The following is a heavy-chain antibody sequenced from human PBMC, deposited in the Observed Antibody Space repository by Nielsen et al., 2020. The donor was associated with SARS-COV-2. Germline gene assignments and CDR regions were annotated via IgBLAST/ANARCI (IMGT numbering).Heavy chain of an antibody. V-gene: IGHV3-9*01. CDR3: AKDRGEITIFGVVPEWYFDL. Sequence: SLKISCAASGFTFDDYAMHWVRQAPGKGLEWVSGISWNSGSIGYADSVKGRFTISRDNSKNTLYLQMNSLRAEDTAVYYCAKDRGEITIFGVVPEWYFDLWGRGTLVTVSS. CDR2: ISWNSGSI. J-gene: IGHJ2*01. CDR1: GFTFDDYA. D-gene: IGHD3-3*01.